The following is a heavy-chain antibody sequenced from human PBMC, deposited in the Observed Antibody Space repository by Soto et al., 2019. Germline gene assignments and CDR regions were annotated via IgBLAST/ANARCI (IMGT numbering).Heavy chain of an antibody. CDR2: IYWDDDK. D-gene: IGHD7-27*01. V-gene: IGHV2-5*02. J-gene: IGHJ4*02. Sequence: QITLKESGPTLVKPTQTLTLTCTFSGFSLSTSGVGVGWIRQPPGKALEWLALIYWDDDKRYSPSLKSRLTITKDTSKNQGVLTMTTMDPVDTATYYCAHSLIPNWGSRGAFDYWGQGTLVTVSS. CDR1: GFSLSTSGVG. CDR3: AHSLIPNWGSRGAFDY.